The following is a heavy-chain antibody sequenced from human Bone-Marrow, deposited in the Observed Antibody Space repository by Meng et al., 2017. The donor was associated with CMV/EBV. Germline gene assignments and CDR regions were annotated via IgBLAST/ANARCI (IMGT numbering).Heavy chain of an antibody. V-gene: IGHV3-23*01. D-gene: IGHD3-3*01. CDR1: GFTFSSYE. Sequence: GESLKISCAASGFTFSSYEMNWVRQAPGKGLEWVSLISGSGGSTNYADSAKGRFTVSRDNSKNTLFPQMGSLRDEDTAIYYCASTDFSSGPMGSWGQGALVTVSS. CDR3: ASTDFSSGPMGS. CDR2: ISGSGGST. J-gene: IGHJ5*02.